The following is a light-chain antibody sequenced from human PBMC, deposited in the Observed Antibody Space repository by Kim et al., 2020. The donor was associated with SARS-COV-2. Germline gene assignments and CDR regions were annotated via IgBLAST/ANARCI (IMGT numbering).Light chain of an antibody. V-gene: IGLV3-21*04. CDR1: NIGSKS. CDR3: QVWDRSSDHPV. CDR2: YDS. J-gene: IGLJ2*01. Sequence: SYELTQPPSLSVAPGKTARITCGGNNIGSKSVHWYQQKPGQAPVLVIYYDSDRPSGIPERFSGSNSGNTATLTISRVEAGDEADYYCQVWDRSSDHPVFG.